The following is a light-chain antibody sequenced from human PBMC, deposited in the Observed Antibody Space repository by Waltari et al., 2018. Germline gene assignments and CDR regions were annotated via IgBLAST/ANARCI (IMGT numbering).Light chain of an antibody. CDR3: QQANSFPIT. CDR1: QGISSL. V-gene: IGKV1D-12*01. CDR2: AAS. Sequence: DIQMTQSPSSLSASVGDIVTITCRASQGISSLLACYQQKPGQAPELLIYAASSLRSGVPSRFSGSGSGTDFTLTISSLQPEDFATYYCQQANSFPITFGQGTRLEVK. J-gene: IGKJ5*01.